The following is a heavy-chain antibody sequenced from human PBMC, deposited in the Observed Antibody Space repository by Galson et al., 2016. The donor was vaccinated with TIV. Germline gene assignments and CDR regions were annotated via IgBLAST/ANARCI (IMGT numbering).Heavy chain of an antibody. CDR1: GFIFSIYG. CDR3: AKVGARGYGDYPYYLEY. CDR2: ISFDGNNQ. D-gene: IGHD4-17*01. J-gene: IGHJ4*02. V-gene: IGHV3-30*18. Sequence: SLRLSCAASGFIFSIYGMHWVRQAPGKGLEWVTLISFDGNNQYYADSVKGRLTSSRDNSKNTMYLHMNSLRTEDTAVYYCAKVGARGYGDYPYYLEYWGQGTLVTVSS.